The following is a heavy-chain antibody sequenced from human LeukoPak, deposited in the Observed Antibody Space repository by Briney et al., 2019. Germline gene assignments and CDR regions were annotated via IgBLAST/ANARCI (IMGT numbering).Heavy chain of an antibody. Sequence: GRSLRLSCAASGFTFDDYAMHWVRQAPGKGLEWVSGISWNSGSIGYADSVKGRFTISRDNAKNSLYLQMNSLRAEDTALYYCAKDTGIAVAGPFYYFDYWGQGTLVTVSS. V-gene: IGHV3-9*01. J-gene: IGHJ4*02. CDR1: GFTFDDYA. CDR2: ISWNSGSI. D-gene: IGHD6-19*01. CDR3: AKDTGIAVAGPFYYFDY.